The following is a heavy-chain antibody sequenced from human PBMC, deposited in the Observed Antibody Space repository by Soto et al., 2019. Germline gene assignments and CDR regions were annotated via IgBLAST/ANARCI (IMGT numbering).Heavy chain of an antibody. CDR2: ISGSGGST. V-gene: IGHV3-23*01. J-gene: IGHJ2*01. Sequence: PGGSLRLSCAASGFTFSRYAMSWVRQAPGKGLEWVSAISGSGGSTYYADSVKGRFTISRDNSKNTLYLQMNSLRAEDTAVYYCAKVERAARPYWYFDLWGRGTLVTVSS. CDR1: GFTFSRYA. CDR3: AKVERAARPYWYFDL. D-gene: IGHD6-6*01.